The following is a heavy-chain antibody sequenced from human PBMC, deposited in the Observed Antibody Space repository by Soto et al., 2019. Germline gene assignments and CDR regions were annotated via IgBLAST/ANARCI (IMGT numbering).Heavy chain of an antibody. CDR2: IYYSGST. J-gene: IGHJ5*02. Sequence: PSETLSLTCTVSGGSISSYYWSWIRQPPGKGLEWIGYIYYSGSTNYNPSLKSRVTISVDTSKNQFSLTLSSVTAADTAVYYCARDHRDILTGYFYDPWSQGTLVTVSS. CDR3: ARDHRDILTGYFYDP. V-gene: IGHV4-59*01. CDR1: GGSISSYY. D-gene: IGHD3-9*01.